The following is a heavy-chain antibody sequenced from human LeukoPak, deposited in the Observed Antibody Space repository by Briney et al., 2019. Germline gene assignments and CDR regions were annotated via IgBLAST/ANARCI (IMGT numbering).Heavy chain of an antibody. D-gene: IGHD3-10*01. CDR2: INSHGSST. CDR1: GFTFSSYW. CDR3: ARGPPDGSGSYYPGAY. V-gene: IGHV3-74*01. J-gene: IGHJ4*02. Sequence: GGSLRLSCAASGFTFSSYWMHWVRQAPGKGLVWVSRINSHGSSTSYADSVKGRFTISRDNAKNTLYLQMNSLRVEDTAVYYCARGPPDGSGSYYPGAYWGQGTLVTVSS.